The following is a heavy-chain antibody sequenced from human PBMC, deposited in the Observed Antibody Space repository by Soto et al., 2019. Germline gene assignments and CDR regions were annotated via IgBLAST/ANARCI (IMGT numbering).Heavy chain of an antibody. J-gene: IGHJ5*02. D-gene: IGHD3-10*01. CDR3: ARGRLWLITMVRGYPGSWFDP. V-gene: IGHV1-18*01. CDR2: VRGDNGHT. CDR1: GYTFTTHG. Sequence: ASVKVSCKASGYTFTTHGISWVRQVPGQGLEWMGWVRGDNGHTNYAQSLQGRVTMTTDTSTNTAYMELRSLRSDDTAVYYCARGRLWLITMVRGYPGSWFDPWGQGTLVTVSS.